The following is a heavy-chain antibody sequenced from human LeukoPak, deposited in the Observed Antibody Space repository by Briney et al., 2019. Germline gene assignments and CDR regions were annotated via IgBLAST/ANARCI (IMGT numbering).Heavy chain of an antibody. CDR2: IYYSGST. Sequence: PSETLSLTCTVSGGSISSYYWSWIRQPPGKGLEWIGYIYYSGSTNYNPSLKSRVTISADTSKNQFSLKLSSVTAADTAVYYCARVGPGIAEVFDYWGQGTLVTVST. D-gene: IGHD6-13*01. V-gene: IGHV4-59*01. CDR3: ARVGPGIAEVFDY. J-gene: IGHJ4*02. CDR1: GGSISSYY.